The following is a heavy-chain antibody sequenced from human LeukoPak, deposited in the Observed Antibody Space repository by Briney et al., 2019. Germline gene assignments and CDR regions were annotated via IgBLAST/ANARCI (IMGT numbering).Heavy chain of an antibody. Sequence: SETLSLTCAVSGGSISSSNWWSWVRQPPGKGLEWIGEIYHSGSTNYNPSLKSRVTISVDTSKNQFSLKLSSVTAADTAVYYCARDWGDGYSSFDYWGQGTLVTVSS. J-gene: IGHJ4*02. CDR1: GGSISSSNW. CDR3: ARDWGDGYSSFDY. V-gene: IGHV4-4*02. D-gene: IGHD5-24*01. CDR2: IYHSGST.